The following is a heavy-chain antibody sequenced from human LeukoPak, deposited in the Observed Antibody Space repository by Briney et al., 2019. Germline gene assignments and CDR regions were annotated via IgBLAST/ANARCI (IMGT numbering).Heavy chain of an antibody. CDR2: ISSDSSYI. V-gene: IGHV3-21*01. D-gene: IGHD2-15*01. CDR1: GFTFSSYA. CDR3: ARGRYCSGGSCYHDY. Sequence: GGSLRLSCAASGFTFSSYAMHWVRQAPGKGLEWVSSISSDSSYIYYADSVKGRFTISRDNAKNSLYLQMNSLRAGDTAVYYCARGRYCSGGSCYHDYWGQGTLVTVSS. J-gene: IGHJ4*02.